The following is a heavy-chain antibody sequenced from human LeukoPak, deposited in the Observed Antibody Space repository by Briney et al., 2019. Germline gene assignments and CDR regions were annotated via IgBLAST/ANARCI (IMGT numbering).Heavy chain of an antibody. D-gene: IGHD2-21*02. CDR2: IKRKSDGGTR. CDR3: TTGSIVVVTANVY. Sequence: GGSLRLSCAASGFTFSNAWMSWVRQAPGKGLEWVGRIKRKSDGGTREYAAPVKGRFTISRDDPKNTLYLQMNSLKTEDTAVYHCTTGSIVVVTANVYWGQGTLVTVSS. CDR1: GFTFSNAW. J-gene: IGHJ4*02. V-gene: IGHV3-15*01.